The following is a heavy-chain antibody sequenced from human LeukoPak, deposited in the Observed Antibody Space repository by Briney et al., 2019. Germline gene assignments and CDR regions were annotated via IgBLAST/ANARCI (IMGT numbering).Heavy chain of an antibody. J-gene: IGHJ4*02. CDR3: AGYSGSYWPPYY. Sequence: SQTLSLTCTVSGGSISSYYWSWIRQPPGKGLEWIGYIYYSGSTNYNPSLKSRVTISVDTSKNQFSLKLSSVTAADTAVYYCAGYSGSYWPPYYWGQGTLVTVSS. V-gene: IGHV4-59*01. CDR1: GGSISSYY. CDR2: IYYSGST. D-gene: IGHD1-26*01.